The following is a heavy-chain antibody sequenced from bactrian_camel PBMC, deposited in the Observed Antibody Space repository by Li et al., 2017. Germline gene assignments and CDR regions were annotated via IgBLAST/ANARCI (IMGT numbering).Heavy chain of an antibody. CDR1: RSTTSGNC. CDR2: IETDGST. CDR3: TTSNVGLS. V-gene: IGHV3S9*01. J-gene: IGHJ4*01. D-gene: IGHD5*01. Sequence: QVQLVESGGGSVQAGGSLRLECAASRSTTSGNCWAWFRQGPGMGTEGVASIETDGSTRYADSVKGRFTISRDDAKNTVYLQMNSLKSEDTALYYCTTSNVGLSRGQGTQVTVS.